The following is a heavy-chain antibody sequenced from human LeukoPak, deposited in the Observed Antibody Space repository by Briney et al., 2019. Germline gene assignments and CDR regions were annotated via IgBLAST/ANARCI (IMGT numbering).Heavy chain of an antibody. CDR2: VNHSGST. CDR1: GGSFSGYY. Sequence: KPSETLSLTCAVYGGSFSGYYWSWIRQPPGKGLEWIGDVNHSGSTNYNPSLKSRVTISVDTSKNQFSLKLSSVTAADTAVYYCARAPAAAGTIDYWGQGTLVTVSS. D-gene: IGHD6-13*01. CDR3: ARAPAAAGTIDY. J-gene: IGHJ4*02. V-gene: IGHV4-34*01.